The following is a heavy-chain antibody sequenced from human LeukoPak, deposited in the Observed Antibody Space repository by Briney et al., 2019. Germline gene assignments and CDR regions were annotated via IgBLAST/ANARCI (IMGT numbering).Heavy chain of an antibody. CDR3: AKEISQDGDF. CDR1: GFTFSNYG. Sequence: GGSPRLSCAASGFTFSNYGMHWVRQAPGKGLEWVAIISYDGSYKYYADSVKGRFTISRDNSKNTLYLHMNSLRAEDTAVYYCAKEISQDGDFWGQGTLVTVSS. V-gene: IGHV3-30*18. CDR2: ISYDGSYK. J-gene: IGHJ4*02. D-gene: IGHD2/OR15-2a*01.